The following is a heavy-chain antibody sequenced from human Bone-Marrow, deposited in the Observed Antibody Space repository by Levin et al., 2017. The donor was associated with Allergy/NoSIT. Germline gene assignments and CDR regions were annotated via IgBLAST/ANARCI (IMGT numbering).Heavy chain of an antibody. V-gene: IGHV3-33*01. CDR2: IWSDGSHP. CDR1: GFTFDDYG. CDR3: ARDLSPSYSNAWVY. D-gene: IGHD4-11*01. J-gene: IGHJ4*02. Sequence: SCTASGFTFDDYGMHWVRQAPGKGLQWVAIIWSDGSHPSYEDSVKDRFSISRDNSKNTLYLQLNSLRAVDTAVYYCARDLSPSYSNAWVYWGQGTLVTVSS.